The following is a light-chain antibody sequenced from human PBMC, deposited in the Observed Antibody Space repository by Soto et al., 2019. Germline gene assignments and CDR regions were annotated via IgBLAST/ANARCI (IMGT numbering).Light chain of an antibody. CDR1: QSVLYNSNNKNY. CDR3: QQYYSTPFT. CDR2: WAS. Sequence: DIVMTQSPDSLAVSLGERATINCKFSQSVLYNSNNKNYLAWYQQKPGQPPKLLIYWASTRESGVPDRFSGSGSGTGFTLTISSLQAEDVAVYYCQQYYSTPFTFGPGTKVDIK. V-gene: IGKV4-1*01. J-gene: IGKJ3*01.